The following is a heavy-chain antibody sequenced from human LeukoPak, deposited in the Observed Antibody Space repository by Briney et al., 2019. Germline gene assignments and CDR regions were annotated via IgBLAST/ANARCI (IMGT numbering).Heavy chain of an antibody. Sequence: SETLSLTCTVSSGSISSGGYYWSWIRQHPGKGLEWIGYIYYSGSTYYNPSLKSRVTISVDTSKNQFSLKLSSVTAADTAVYYCARADGGYCSSTSCYLDWFDPWGQGTLVTVSS. J-gene: IGHJ5*02. V-gene: IGHV4-31*03. D-gene: IGHD2-2*01. CDR3: ARADGGYCSSTSCYLDWFDP. CDR1: SGSISSGGYY. CDR2: IYYSGST.